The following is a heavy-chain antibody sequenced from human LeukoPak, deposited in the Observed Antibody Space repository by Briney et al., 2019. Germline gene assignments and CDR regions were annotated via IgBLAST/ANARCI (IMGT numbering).Heavy chain of an antibody. J-gene: IGHJ4*02. CDR3: ARRITAASTYYFDY. D-gene: IGHD6-25*01. CDR1: GFTFSNHA. Sequence: GGSLRLSCVASGFTFSNHAMDWVRQAPGKGLEWVSSISANGINTYYADSVKGRFTISRDNSKNTLYLQMNSLRAEDAAVYYCARRITAASTYYFDYWGQGTLVPVSS. CDR2: ISANGINT. V-gene: IGHV3-23*01.